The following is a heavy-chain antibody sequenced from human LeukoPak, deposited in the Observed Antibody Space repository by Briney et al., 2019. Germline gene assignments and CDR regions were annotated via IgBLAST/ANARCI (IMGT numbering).Heavy chain of an antibody. CDR1: GFTFSSYW. D-gene: IGHD3-22*01. CDR2: ISSSGSTI. CDR3: ARRYYGSATYRLPYDY. J-gene: IGHJ4*02. V-gene: IGHV3-48*04. Sequence: GGSLRLSCAASGFTFSSYWMSWIRQAPGKGLEWVSYISSSGSTIYYADSVKGRFTISRDNAENSLYLQMSSLRAEDTAVYYCARRYYGSATYRLPYDYWGQGTLVTVSS.